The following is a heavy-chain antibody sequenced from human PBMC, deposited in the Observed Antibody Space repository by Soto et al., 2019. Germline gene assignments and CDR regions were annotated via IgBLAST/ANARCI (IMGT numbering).Heavy chain of an antibody. CDR2: ISGSDGKT. CDR3: AKWSYLDY. D-gene: IGHD3-3*01. Sequence: VGSLRLSCTTSGFSFASFAMTWVRQAPGKGLEWVATISGSDGKTYYADSVKGRFSISRDTSRNTLYLQMNSLRADDTAIYYCAKWSYLDYWGQGTRVTVSS. J-gene: IGHJ4*02. V-gene: IGHV3-23*01. CDR1: GFSFASFA.